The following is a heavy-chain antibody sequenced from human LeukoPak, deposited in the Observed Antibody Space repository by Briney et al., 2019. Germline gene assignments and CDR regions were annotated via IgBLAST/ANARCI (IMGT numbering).Heavy chain of an antibody. CDR1: GGSISSGDYY. V-gene: IGHV4-30-4*01. CDR2: IYYSGST. CDR3: NRVVAAAMHLDRFDP. J-gene: IGHJ5*02. D-gene: IGHD2-2*01. Sequence: SETLSLTCTVSGGSISSGDYYWSWIRQPPGKGLEWIGYIYYSGSTYYNPSLKSRVTISVDTSKNQFSLKLSSVTAADTAVYYCNRVVAAAMHLDRFDPWGQGTLVTVSS.